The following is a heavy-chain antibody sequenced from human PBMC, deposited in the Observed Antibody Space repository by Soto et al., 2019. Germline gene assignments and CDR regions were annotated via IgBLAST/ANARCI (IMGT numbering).Heavy chain of an antibody. D-gene: IGHD3-10*01. CDR1: GGSISPSNYY. J-gene: IGHJ3*01. V-gene: IGHV4-39*01. Sequence: PSETLSLTCSVSGGSISPSNYYWACIRQPPGKALEWIGSTHVSESTYYNPSLCSRVTISVDTSLNQISLSLSSVTAADPAVYYCARARGPRNRNAVNVWGNGIMVTVSS. CDR3: ARARGPRNRNAVNV. CDR2: THVSEST.